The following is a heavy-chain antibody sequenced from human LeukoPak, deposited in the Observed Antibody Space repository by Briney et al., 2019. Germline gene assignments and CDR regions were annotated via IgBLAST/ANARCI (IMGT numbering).Heavy chain of an antibody. V-gene: IGHV3-21*01. CDR3: ARVPYCTNGVCYTKSYYFDY. J-gene: IGHJ4*02. Sequence: PGGSLRLSCAASGFTFSSYSMNWVRQAPGKGLEWVSSISSSSSYIYYADSVKGRFTISRDNAKNSLYLQMNSLRAEDTAVYYCARVPYCTNGVCYTKSYYFDYWGQGTLVTVSS. CDR2: ISSSSSYI. D-gene: IGHD2-8*01. CDR1: GFTFSSYS.